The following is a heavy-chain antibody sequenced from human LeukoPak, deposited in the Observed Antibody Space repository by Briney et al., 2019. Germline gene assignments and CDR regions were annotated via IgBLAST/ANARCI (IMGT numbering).Heavy chain of an antibody. CDR3: ARETTMVRGVHYYYGMDV. CDR1: GFTFDDYA. D-gene: IGHD3-10*01. Sequence: GGSLRLSCAASGFTFDDYAMHWVRQAPGKGLEWVSGISWNSGSIGYADSVKGRFTISRDNAKNSLYLQMNSLRAEDTALYYCARETTMVRGVHYYYGMDVWGQGTTVTVSS. V-gene: IGHV3-9*01. CDR2: ISWNSGSI. J-gene: IGHJ6*02.